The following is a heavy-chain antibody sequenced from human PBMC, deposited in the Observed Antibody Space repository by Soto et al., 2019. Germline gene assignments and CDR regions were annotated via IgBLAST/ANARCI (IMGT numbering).Heavy chain of an antibody. CDR3: ARTAAAGKYYYGVDV. J-gene: IGHJ6*02. Sequence: ESLKISCKGSGYSFTSYWIGWVRQMPGKGLEWMGIIYPGDSDTRYSPSFQGQVTISADKSISTAYLQWSSLKASDTAIYYCARTAAAGKYYYGVDVWGQGTTVTVSS. D-gene: IGHD6-13*01. V-gene: IGHV5-51*01. CDR2: IYPGDSDT. CDR1: GYSFTSYW.